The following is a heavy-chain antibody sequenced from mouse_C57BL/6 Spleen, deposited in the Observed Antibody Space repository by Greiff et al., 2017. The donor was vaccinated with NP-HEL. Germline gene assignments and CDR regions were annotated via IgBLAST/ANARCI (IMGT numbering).Heavy chain of an antibody. CDR3: AREKEEDGYYDAWFAY. CDR2: ISSGSSTI. D-gene: IGHD2-3*01. V-gene: IGHV5-17*01. J-gene: IGHJ3*01. Sequence: EVKLVESGGGLVKPGGSLKLSCAASGLTFSDYGMHWVRQAPEKGLEWVAYISSGSSTIYYADTVKGRFTISRDNAKNTLFLQMTSLRSEDTAMYYCAREKEEDGYYDAWFAYWGQGTLVTVSA. CDR1: GLTFSDYG.